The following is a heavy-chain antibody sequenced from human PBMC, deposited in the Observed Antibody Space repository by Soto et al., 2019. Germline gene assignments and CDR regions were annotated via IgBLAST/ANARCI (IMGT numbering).Heavy chain of an antibody. D-gene: IGHD3-10*01. J-gene: IGHJ4*02. CDR1: GFTFSSYG. CDR2: IWYDGSNK. Sequence: GGSLRLSCAASGFTFSSYGMHWVRQAPGKGLEWVAVIWYDGSNKYYADSVKGRFTISRDNSKNTLYLQMNSLRAEDTAVYYCARDPPYYYGSGSYVRWGQGTLVTVSS. V-gene: IGHV3-33*01. CDR3: ARDPPYYYGSGSYVR.